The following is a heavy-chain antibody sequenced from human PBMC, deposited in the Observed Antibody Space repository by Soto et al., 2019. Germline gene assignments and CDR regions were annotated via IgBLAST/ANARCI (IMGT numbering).Heavy chain of an antibody. CDR1: GFAISRGYY. V-gene: IGHV4-38-2*02. CDR2: IYPSVSS. J-gene: IGHJ4*02. CDR3: AREKMGTTFFDN. D-gene: IGHD1-1*01. Sequence: LSLTCSVSGFAISRGYYWSWVRQPPGKGLEWIGSIYPSVSSYHNPSLATRLRLSIDTSKNQFTLNLTSVTAADTALYFCAREKMGTTFFDNWGQGIQVTVSS.